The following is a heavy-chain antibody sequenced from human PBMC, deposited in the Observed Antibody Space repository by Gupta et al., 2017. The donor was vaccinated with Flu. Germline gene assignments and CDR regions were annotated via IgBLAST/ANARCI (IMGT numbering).Heavy chain of an antibody. V-gene: IGHV4-39*01. Sequence: QLHLQESGPGLVNPSETLSLTCTVSGCSLSVDSYYCAWIRQPPGKGLEWIGNIYYTGSTNYNPSLRSRVSISAYKSKNQFSLNLRSVTAADTAVYYCARPNSYGSYALDVWGQGTAVTVSS. D-gene: IGHD3-10*01. CDR1: GCSLSVDSYY. CDR3: ARPNSYGSYALDV. CDR2: IYYTGST. J-gene: IGHJ6*02.